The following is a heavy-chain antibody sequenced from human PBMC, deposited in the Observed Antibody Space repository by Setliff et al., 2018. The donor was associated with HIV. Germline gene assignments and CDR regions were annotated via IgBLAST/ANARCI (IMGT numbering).Heavy chain of an antibody. CDR3: EKFTSFWFEYY. V-gene: IGHV3-23*01. D-gene: IGHD2-2*01. CDR1: GFIGTDYG. J-gene: IGHJ4*02. CDR2: IIESCGT. Sequence: VGSLSLSCAASGFIGTDYGMTWVRQAPGKGLEWVSAIIESCGTFYTDSVKGRFPISRDNSKNTLYLQMNRLRAEDTAVYYCEKFTSFWFEYYWGQGTLVTVSS.